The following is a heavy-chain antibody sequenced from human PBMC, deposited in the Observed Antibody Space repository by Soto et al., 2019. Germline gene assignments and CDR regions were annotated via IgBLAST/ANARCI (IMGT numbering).Heavy chain of an antibody. Sequence: ASVKVSCKASGGTFSSYAISWVRQAPGQGLEWMGGIIPIFGTANYAQKFQGRVTITADESTSTAYMELNSLRSEDTAVYYCARVPWLRSRGSGMDVWGQGTTVTVSS. CDR1: GGTFSSYA. J-gene: IGHJ6*02. CDR2: IIPIFGTA. D-gene: IGHD5-12*01. V-gene: IGHV1-69*13. CDR3: ARVPWLRSRGSGMDV.